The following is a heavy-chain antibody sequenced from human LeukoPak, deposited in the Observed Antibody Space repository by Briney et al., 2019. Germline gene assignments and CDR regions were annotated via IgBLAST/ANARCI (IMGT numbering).Heavy chain of an antibody. Sequence: GGSLRLSCTASGFTFGDYAMSWVRQAPGKGLEWVGFIRSKAYGGTTEYSASVKVRFTSSRDDSKSIAYLQVNRLKTEDTAVYYCTREIEERFDPWGQGTLVTVSS. V-gene: IGHV3-49*04. CDR3: TREIEERFDP. J-gene: IGHJ5*02. CDR1: GFTFGDYA. CDR2: IRSKAYGGTT. D-gene: IGHD1-26*01.